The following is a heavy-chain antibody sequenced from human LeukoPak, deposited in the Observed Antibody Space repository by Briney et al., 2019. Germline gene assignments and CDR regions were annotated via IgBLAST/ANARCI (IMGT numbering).Heavy chain of an antibody. D-gene: IGHD6-13*01. CDR1: GFTFSSYS. CDR2: ISSSSSYI. Sequence: GGSLRLSCAASGFTFSSYSMNWVRQAPGKGLEWVSSISSSSSYIYYADSVKGRFTISRDNAKNSLYPQMNSLRAEDTAVYYCARESAREYSSSWYSYFQHWGQGTLVTVSS. CDR3: ARESAREYSSSWYSYFQH. J-gene: IGHJ1*01. V-gene: IGHV3-21*01.